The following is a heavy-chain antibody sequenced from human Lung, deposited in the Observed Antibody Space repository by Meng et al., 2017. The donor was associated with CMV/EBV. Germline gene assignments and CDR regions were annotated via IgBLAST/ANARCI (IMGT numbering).Heavy chain of an antibody. CDR3: ARDPYATGWAG. J-gene: IGHJ4*02. Sequence: QRQESGPGLVQHSGALSLTCAVSGGSISISTWWSWVRQPPGKGLEWIGEIYHSGGTNYNPSLRGRVTISLDKSKNQFSLTLRSVTAADTAVYYCARDPYATGWAGWGQGTLVTVSS. D-gene: IGHD6-19*01. V-gene: IGHV4-4*02. CDR2: IYHSGGT. CDR1: GGSISISTW.